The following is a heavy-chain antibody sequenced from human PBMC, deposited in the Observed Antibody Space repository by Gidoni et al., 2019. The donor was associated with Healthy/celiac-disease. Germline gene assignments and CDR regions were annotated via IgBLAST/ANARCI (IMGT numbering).Heavy chain of an antibody. CDR3: ARVGGCSGGSCYSESD. J-gene: IGHJ4*02. Sequence: QVQLVQSGAEVKKPWASVTVSCKASGYTFTSYDTNWVRQATGHGPEWMGWMNPTSGNTGYAQKYQGRVTMTRNTSISTAYMELSSLRYEDTAVYYCARVGGCSGGSCYSESDWGQGTLVTVSS. D-gene: IGHD2-15*01. CDR2: MNPTSGNT. CDR1: GYTFTSYD. V-gene: IGHV1-8*01.